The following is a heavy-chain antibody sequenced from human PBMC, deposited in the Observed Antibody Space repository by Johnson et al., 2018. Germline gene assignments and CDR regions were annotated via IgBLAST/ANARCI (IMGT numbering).Heavy chain of an antibody. CDR1: GFTFSDYG. J-gene: IGHJ4*02. V-gene: IGHV3-30*03. Sequence: QVQLVESGGGVVQXGKSXRLXCAASGFTFSDYGMPWVCQASGKGLEWVAIISHDGRNQYFADSAKGRFTVSRDNSKNTLFLQMTRLRDGDTAVYYCATNTVGGGGGGYWGQGTLVSVSS. CDR2: ISHDGRNQ. D-gene: IGHD3-16*01. CDR3: ATNTVGGGGGGY.